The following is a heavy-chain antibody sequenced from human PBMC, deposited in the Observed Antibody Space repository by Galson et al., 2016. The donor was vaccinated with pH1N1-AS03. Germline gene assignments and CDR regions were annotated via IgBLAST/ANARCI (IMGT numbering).Heavy chain of an antibody. CDR2: IQATGNT. V-gene: IGHV4-4*09. D-gene: IGHD3-3*01. CDR3: ARDPPLEIGWYFDL. J-gene: IGHJ2*01. Sequence: ETLSLTCTVSGGSTFDYYWNWIRQPPGKGLEWIGYIQATGNTKYNPSLKSRVTMSIDTSKNQFSLHLMSVTAADTALYYCARDPPLEIGWYFDLWGRGTLVTVSS. CDR1: GGSTFDYY.